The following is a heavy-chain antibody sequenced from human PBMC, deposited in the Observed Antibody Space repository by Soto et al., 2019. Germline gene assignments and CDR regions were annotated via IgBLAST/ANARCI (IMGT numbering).Heavy chain of an antibody. CDR1: GGSISGSSYY. CDR3: ATSQTKYSGYHLVGFDY. V-gene: IGHV4-39*01. CDR2: IYYSGST. Sequence: SETLSLTCTVSGGSISGSSYYWGWIRQPPGKGLEWIGSIYYSGSTYYNPSLKSRVTISVDTSKNQFSLKLTSVTAADTAVYYCATSQTKYSGYHLVGFDYWGQGTLVTVSS. D-gene: IGHD5-12*01. J-gene: IGHJ4*02.